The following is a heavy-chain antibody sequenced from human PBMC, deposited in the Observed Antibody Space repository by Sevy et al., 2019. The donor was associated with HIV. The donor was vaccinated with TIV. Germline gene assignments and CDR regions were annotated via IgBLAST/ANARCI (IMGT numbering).Heavy chain of an antibody. J-gene: IGHJ4*02. CDR1: GFTFSSYE. V-gene: IGHV3-48*03. CDR2: ISSSGSTI. D-gene: IGHD3-10*01. CDR3: ARDRHGSGGFDY. Sequence: GGSLRLSCAASGFTFSSYEMNWVRQAPGKGLEWVSYISSSGSTIYYADSVKGRFTISRDNAKNSLYLQMNSLRAEDTAVYYCARDRHGSGGFDYWGQGTLVTVSS.